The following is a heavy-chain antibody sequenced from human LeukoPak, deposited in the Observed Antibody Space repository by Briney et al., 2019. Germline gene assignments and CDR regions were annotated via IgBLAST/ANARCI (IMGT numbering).Heavy chain of an antibody. Sequence: ASVKVSCKASGYTFTSYYMHWVRQAPGQGLEWMGIINPSGGSTSYAQKFQGRVTMTRDMSTSTVYMELGSLRSEDTAVYYCARDMAAAGGGFDPWGQGTLATVSS. CDR2: INPSGGST. D-gene: IGHD6-13*01. CDR1: GYTFTSYY. J-gene: IGHJ5*02. V-gene: IGHV1-46*01. CDR3: ARDMAAAGGGFDP.